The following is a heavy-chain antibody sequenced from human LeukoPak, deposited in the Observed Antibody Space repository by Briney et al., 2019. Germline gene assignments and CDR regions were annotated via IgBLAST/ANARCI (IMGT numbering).Heavy chain of an antibody. CDR3: ARGDYYAGGGRNWFDP. CDR1: GGSLSSYD. CDR2: IRTSGST. V-gene: IGHV4-4*07. Sequence: SETLSLTCTVSGGSLSSYDWSCVRQAAGTGLEWLGRIRTSGSTWYYASPKSRATLSVDASTNHFSLGPTSVPAADTAVYYCARGDYYAGGGRNWFDPWGHGTLVTVSS. J-gene: IGHJ5*02. D-gene: IGHD3-16*01.